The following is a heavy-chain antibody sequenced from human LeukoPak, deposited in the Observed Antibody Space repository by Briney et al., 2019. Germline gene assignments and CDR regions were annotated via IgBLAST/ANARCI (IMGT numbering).Heavy chain of an antibody. Sequence: SETLSLTCAVYGGSYSDYYWTWIRQPPGKGVEGIGEINQRGNNHHNPSLKSPVTISVDTSKKQFSLKLSSVTAADTAVYYCATYSTGFDIWGQGTVVTVSS. D-gene: IGHD6-19*01. J-gene: IGHJ3*02. V-gene: IGHV4-34*01. CDR3: ATYSTGFDI. CDR1: GGSYSDYY. CDR2: INQRGNN.